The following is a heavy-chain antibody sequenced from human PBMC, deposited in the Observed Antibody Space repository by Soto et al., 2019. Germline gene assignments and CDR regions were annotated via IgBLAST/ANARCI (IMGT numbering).Heavy chain of an antibody. J-gene: IGHJ4*02. CDR1: GGSFSVYY. Sequence: SETLSLTCAVYGGSFSVYYWRWIRQPPGKGLEWIGEINHSGSTNYNPSLKSRVTISVDTSKNQFSLKLSSVTAADTAVYYCARTVAEPYYFDYWGQGTLVTVSS. D-gene: IGHD6-19*01. CDR3: ARTVAEPYYFDY. V-gene: IGHV4-34*01. CDR2: INHSGST.